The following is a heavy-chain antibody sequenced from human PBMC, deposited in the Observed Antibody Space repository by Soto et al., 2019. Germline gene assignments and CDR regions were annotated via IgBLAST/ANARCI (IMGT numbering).Heavy chain of an antibody. CDR1: GGSISSYY. J-gene: IGHJ6*02. V-gene: IGHV4-59*01. D-gene: IGHD2-21*02. CDR2: IYYSGIT. CDR3: ARDLWGYCGTDCYPLDV. Sequence: SETLSLTCTVSGGSISSYYWSWIRQPPGKGLEWIGYIYYSGITNYNPSLKSRVTISVDTSKNQFSLKLNSVTAADTAVYYCARDLWGYCGTDCYPLDVWGQGTTVTVSS.